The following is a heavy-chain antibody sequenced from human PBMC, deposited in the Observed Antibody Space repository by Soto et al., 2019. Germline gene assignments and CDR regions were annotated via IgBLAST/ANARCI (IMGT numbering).Heavy chain of an antibody. CDR3: ARLKGDSFDV. V-gene: IGHV4-4*07. Sequence: KPSETLSLTCTVSGGSISDYYWNWIRQPAGKGLEWIGRIYSSGSTNYKPSLRSRVTMSVDTSKNQFSLKLSAVTAADTAAYYCARLKGDSFDVWGQGTMVTVSS. J-gene: IGHJ3*01. CDR2: IYSSGST. CDR1: GGSISDYY.